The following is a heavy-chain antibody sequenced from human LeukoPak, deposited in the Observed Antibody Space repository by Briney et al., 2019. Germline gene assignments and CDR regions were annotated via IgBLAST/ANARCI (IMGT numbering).Heavy chain of an antibody. CDR3: ARVTDYYDSSGYRFREGAFDI. J-gene: IGHJ3*02. Sequence: SVKVSCKASGGTFSSYAISWVRQAPGQGREWMGGIIPIFGTANYAQKFQGRVTITTDESTSTAYMELSSLRSEDTAVYYCARVTDYYDSSGYRFREGAFDIWGQGTMVTVSS. CDR1: GGTFSSYA. CDR2: IIPIFGTA. D-gene: IGHD3-22*01. V-gene: IGHV1-69*05.